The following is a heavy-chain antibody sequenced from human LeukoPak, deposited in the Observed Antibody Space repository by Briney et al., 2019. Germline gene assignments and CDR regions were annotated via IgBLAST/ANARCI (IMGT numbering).Heavy chain of an antibody. CDR2: TSYDGNNK. D-gene: IGHD6-6*01. J-gene: IGHJ4*02. Sequence: GGSLRLSCVVSGFTFSSHGMHWVRQAPGKGLEWVAVTSYDGNNKYYADSVKGRFTISRDNSKNTLYLQMNSLRAEDTAVYYCAKVRSQQLVVVDYWGQGTLVTVSS. V-gene: IGHV3-30*18. CDR3: AKVRSQQLVVVDY. CDR1: GFTFSSHG.